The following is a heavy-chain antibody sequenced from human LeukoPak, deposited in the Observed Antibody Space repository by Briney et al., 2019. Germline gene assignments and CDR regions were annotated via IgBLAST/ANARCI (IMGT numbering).Heavy chain of an antibody. CDR3: ARDQIGVAAAAY. Sequence: ASVKVSCKASGYTFTNFVIHWVRQAPGQRLKWMGWINPSNDDTKYSQKFQGRVTITRDTSASTAYMELSSLRSEDTALYYCARDQIGVAAAAYWGQGTLVTVSS. J-gene: IGHJ4*02. D-gene: IGHD6-13*01. CDR2: INPSNDDT. CDR1: GYTFTNFV. V-gene: IGHV1-3*01.